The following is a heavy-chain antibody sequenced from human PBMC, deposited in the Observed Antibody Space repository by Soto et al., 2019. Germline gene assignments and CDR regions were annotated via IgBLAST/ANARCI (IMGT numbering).Heavy chain of an antibody. Sequence: SVKVSCKASGGTFSSYAISWVRQAPGQGLEWMGGIIPIFGTANYAQKFQGRVTITADESTSTAYMELSSLRSEDTAVYFCAKTSMRGGYFAYDLDYWGQGTLVTSPQ. CDR1: GGTFSSYA. CDR3: AKTSMRGGYFAYDLDY. J-gene: IGHJ4*02. CDR2: IIPIFGTA. D-gene: IGHD5-12*01. V-gene: IGHV1-69*13.